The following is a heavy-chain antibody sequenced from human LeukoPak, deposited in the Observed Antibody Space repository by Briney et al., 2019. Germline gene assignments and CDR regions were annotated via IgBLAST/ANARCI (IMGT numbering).Heavy chain of an antibody. D-gene: IGHD3-22*01. CDR3: AKDRPNYFGTNGHYYRRDGDF. CDR2: ISSSGDLT. CDR1: GFTFSTYA. J-gene: IGHJ4*02. Sequence: GGSLRLSCAASGFTFSTYAMSWVRQAPGKGLEWVSAISSSGDLTYYIDSVKGRFTISRDNSKYTVYLQMNSLRAEDTAIYYCAKDRPNYFGTNGHYYRRDGDFWGQGTLVTVSS. V-gene: IGHV3-23*01.